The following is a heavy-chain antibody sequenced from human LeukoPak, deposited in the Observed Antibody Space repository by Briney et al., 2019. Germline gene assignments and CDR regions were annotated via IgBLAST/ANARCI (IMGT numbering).Heavy chain of an antibody. CDR3: ARVVPTTSSYGYYYYYYMDV. CDR1: GGSISSGDYY. CDR2: IYYSGST. Sequence: SQTLSLTCTVSGGSISSGDYYWSWIRQPPGKGLEWIGYIYYSGSTYYNPSLKSRVTISVDTSKNQFSLKLSSVTAADMAVYYCARVVPTTSSYGYYYYYYMDVCGKGTSVTVSS. J-gene: IGHJ6*03. V-gene: IGHV4-30-4*08. D-gene: IGHD2-2*01.